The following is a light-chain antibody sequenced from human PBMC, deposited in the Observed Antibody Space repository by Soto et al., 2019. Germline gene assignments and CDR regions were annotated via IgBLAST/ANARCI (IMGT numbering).Light chain of an antibody. V-gene: IGKV3-15*01. CDR3: HQYNDGPGGT. Sequence: EVVMTQSPATLFVSPGEGVTVSCRASQSVSSNLAWYQQKPGQAPRLLIYEASTRAADTPVRFSGSGYGRQFTLTISSLQSEDFVVYFCHQYNDGPGGTFGQGTKVGIK. CDR1: QSVSSN. CDR2: EAS. J-gene: IGKJ1*01.